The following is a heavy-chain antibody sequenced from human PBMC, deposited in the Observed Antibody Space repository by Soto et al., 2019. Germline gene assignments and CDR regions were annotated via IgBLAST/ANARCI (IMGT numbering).Heavy chain of an antibody. CDR2: IGGSGDTT. V-gene: IGHV3-23*01. CDR1: GFTFSSNA. Sequence: GGSLRLSCAASGFTFSSNAMTWVRQAPGKGLEWVSTIGGSGDTTYYADSVKGRFTISRDNSKNTLYLQMNSLRAEDTAVYYCARTAEAGAGTVNGYWGQETLFTVSS. J-gene: IGHJ4*02. CDR3: ARTAEAGAGTVNGY. D-gene: IGHD6-19*01.